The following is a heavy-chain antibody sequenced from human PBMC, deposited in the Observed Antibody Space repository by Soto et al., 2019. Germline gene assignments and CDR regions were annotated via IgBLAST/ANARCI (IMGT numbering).Heavy chain of an antibody. V-gene: IGHV3-33*01. CDR3: ARDGIGGTVFRGYLDY. CDR1: GGIFHGYG. J-gene: IGHJ4*02. CDR2: IRFDGSNE. D-gene: IGHD1-7*01. Sequence: QEQLVESGGGVVQPGTSLRLSWAVPGGIFHGYGMHWVRQAPGKGLEWVAIIRFDGSNEEYADSVKGRFTISRDNSKNTLYLQMNTLGAEDTAVYYCARDGIGGTVFRGYLDYWGRGTVVTVSS.